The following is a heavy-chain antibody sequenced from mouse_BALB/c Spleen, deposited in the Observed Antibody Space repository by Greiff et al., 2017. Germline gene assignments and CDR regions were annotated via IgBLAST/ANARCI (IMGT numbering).Heavy chain of an antibody. CDR2: IRSKSNNYAT. J-gene: IGHJ1*01. CDR3: VRLYYGYQV. Sequence: EVKVVESGGGLVQPKGSLKLSCAASGFTFNTYAMNWVRQAPGKGLEWVARIRSKSNNYATYYADSVKDRFTISRDDSQSMLYLQMNNLKTEDTAMYYCVRLYYGYQVWGAGTTVTVSS. V-gene: IGHV10-1*02. D-gene: IGHD1-2*01. CDR1: GFTFNTYA.